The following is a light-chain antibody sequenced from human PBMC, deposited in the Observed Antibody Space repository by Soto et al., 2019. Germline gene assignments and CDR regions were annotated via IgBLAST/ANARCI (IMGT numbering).Light chain of an antibody. Sequence: EIVLTQSPGTLSLSPGERATLSCRASQSVSSSYLDWYQQKPGQAPRLLIYGASSRATGIPDRFSGSGSGTGFNLTISRLEPEDFAVDYCQQFGSSPWTFGQGTKVEIK. CDR2: GAS. CDR3: QQFGSSPWT. CDR1: QSVSSSY. V-gene: IGKV3-20*01. J-gene: IGKJ1*01.